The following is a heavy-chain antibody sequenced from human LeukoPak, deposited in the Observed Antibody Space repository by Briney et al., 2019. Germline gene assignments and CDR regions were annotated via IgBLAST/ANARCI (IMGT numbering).Heavy chain of an antibody. Sequence: ASVKVSCKVAGYSLSDMSVHWIRQAPGRGLEWMGSSDSEDGDPVCAQKFEGRLTMTEDTSTDTAYMDLSSLRFEDTAVYYCASGNEVTLEGFALWGQGTMVTVSS. D-gene: IGHD2-8*01. CDR2: SDSEDGDP. V-gene: IGHV1-24*01. CDR3: ASGNEVTLEGFAL. J-gene: IGHJ3*01. CDR1: GYSLSDMS.